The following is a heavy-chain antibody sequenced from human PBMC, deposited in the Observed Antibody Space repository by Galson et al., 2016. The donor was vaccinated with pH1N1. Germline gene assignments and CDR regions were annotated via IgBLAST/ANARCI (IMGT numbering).Heavy chain of an antibody. CDR2: ISYVESNK. Sequence: SLRLSCAASGFTFSHYAMHWVRQAPGKGLEWVAVISYVESNKDYADSVKGRFTVSRDNSKNTLYLQVNSLRAEDTALYYCARDHVYGDYFERFFDLWGRGTLVTVSS. J-gene: IGHJ2*01. CDR1: GFTFSHYA. V-gene: IGHV3-30-3*01. CDR3: ARDHVYGDYFERFFDL. D-gene: IGHD4-17*01.